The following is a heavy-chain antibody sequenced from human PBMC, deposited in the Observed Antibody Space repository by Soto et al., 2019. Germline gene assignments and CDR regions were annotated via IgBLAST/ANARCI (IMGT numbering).Heavy chain of an antibody. CDR3: ARGGWKLFDY. Sequence: QVQLQESGPGLVKPSETLSLTCTVSGGSISSYYWSWIRLPPGKGLEWIGYFYYSGSTNYNPSLKSRVTISVDTSKNQFSLKLSSVTAADTAVYYCARGGWKLFDYWGQGTLVTVSS. V-gene: IGHV4-59*01. CDR2: FYYSGST. D-gene: IGHD6-19*01. J-gene: IGHJ4*02. CDR1: GGSISSYY.